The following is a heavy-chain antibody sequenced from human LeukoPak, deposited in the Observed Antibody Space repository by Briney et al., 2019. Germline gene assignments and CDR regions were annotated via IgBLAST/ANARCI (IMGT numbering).Heavy chain of an antibody. D-gene: IGHD4-11*01. CDR1: GYTFTAYW. Sequence: GESLKISCKGSGYTFTAYWIGWVRQKPGKGLEFMGMIYPGDSDTRYSPSFQGQVTMSADKSINTAYLQWRSLQASDTATYYCARYSSSSFHYWGQRTLVTASS. V-gene: IGHV5-51*01. CDR2: IYPGDSDT. J-gene: IGHJ4*02. CDR3: ARYSSSSFHY.